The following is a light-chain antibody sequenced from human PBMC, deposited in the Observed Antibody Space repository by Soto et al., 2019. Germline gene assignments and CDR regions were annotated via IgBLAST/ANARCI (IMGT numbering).Light chain of an antibody. CDR3: QQYNSYLWT. J-gene: IGKJ1*01. Sequence: ENVLTQSPVTLSLSPGERATLSCRASQRVSSSYLAWYQQKPGQAPRLLIYGASNRATGIPDRFSGSGSGTEFTLTISSLQPDDFATYYCQQYNSYLWTFGQGTKVDIK. V-gene: IGKV3-20*01. CDR1: QRVSSSY. CDR2: GAS.